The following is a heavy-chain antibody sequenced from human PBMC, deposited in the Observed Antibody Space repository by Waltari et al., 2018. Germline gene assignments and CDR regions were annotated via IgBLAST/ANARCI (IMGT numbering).Heavy chain of an antibody. V-gene: IGHV3-23*01. CDR3: AKVGAYYYDSSGYGVLDY. J-gene: IGHJ4*02. CDR1: GFTFSSYA. Sequence: EVQLLESGGGLVQPGGSLRLSCAASGFTFSSYAMSWVRQAPGKGLEWVSAISGSGGSTYYADSVKGRFTISRDNSKNTLYLQMNSLRAEDTAVYYCAKVGAYYYDSSGYGVLDYWGQGTLVTVSS. CDR2: ISGSGGST. D-gene: IGHD3-22*01.